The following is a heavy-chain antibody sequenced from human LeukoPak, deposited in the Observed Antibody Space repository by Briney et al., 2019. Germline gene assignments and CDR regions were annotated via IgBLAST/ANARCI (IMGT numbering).Heavy chain of an antibody. D-gene: IGHD3-16*02. CDR2: IYTSGST. J-gene: IGHJ3*01. CDR1: GGSISSYY. CDR3: ARNATSRSFDV. Sequence: SETLSLTCTVSGGSISSYYWSWIRQPAGKGLEWIGRIYTSGSTNYNPSLKSRITISVDTSKDQFSLRLSSVTAADTAMYYCARNATSRSFDVWGQGTMVTVSS. V-gene: IGHV4-4*07.